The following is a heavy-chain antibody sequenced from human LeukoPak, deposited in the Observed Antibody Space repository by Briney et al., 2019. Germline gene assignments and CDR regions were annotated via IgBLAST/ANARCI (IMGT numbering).Heavy chain of an antibody. D-gene: IGHD3-10*01. CDR2: INHSGST. V-gene: IGHV4-34*01. CDR1: GGSISSYY. CDR3: ARRPLYYYGSGSWWFDP. Sequence: SETLSLTCTVSGGSISSYYWSWVRQPPGKGLEWIGEINHSGSTNYNPSLKSRVTISVDTSKNQFSLKLSSVTAADTAVYYCARRPLYYYGSGSWWFDPWGQGTLVTVSS. J-gene: IGHJ5*02.